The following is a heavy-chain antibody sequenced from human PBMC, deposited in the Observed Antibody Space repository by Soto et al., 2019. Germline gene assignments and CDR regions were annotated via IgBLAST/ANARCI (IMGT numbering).Heavy chain of an antibody. CDR3: ARSEGHCTNGVCIGWFDP. CDR1: GYSFTSYW. D-gene: IGHD2-8*01. CDR2: IDPSDSYT. Sequence: GESLKISCKGSGYSFTSYWISWVRQMPGKGLEWMGRIDPSDSYTNYSPSFQGHVTISAEKSISTAYLQWSSLKASDTAMYYCARSEGHCTNGVCIGWFDPWGQGTLVTVSS. J-gene: IGHJ5*02. V-gene: IGHV5-10-1*01.